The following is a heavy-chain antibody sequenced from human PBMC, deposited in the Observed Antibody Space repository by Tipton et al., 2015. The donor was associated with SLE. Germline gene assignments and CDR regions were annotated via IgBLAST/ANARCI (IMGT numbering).Heavy chain of an antibody. Sequence: LRLSCTVSGGSISSYYWSWIRQPPGKGLEWIGYIYYSGSTNYNPSLKSRVTISVDTSKNQFSLKLSSVTAADTAVYYCARDALGSKLAFDTWGQGTMVTVSS. D-gene: IGHD3-16*01. CDR3: ARDALGSKLAFDT. CDR1: GGSISSYY. J-gene: IGHJ3*02. V-gene: IGHV4-59*12. CDR2: IYYSGST.